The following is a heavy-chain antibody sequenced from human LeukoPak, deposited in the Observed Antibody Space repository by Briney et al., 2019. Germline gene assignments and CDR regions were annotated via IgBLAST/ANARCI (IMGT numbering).Heavy chain of an antibody. CDR3: ARGQQWPVLIFDY. D-gene: IGHD6-19*01. J-gene: IGHJ4*02. V-gene: IGHV1-69*04. Sequence: PEASVKVSCEASGGTFSSYAISWVRQAPGQGLEWMGRIIPILGIANYAQKFQGRVTITADKSTSTAYMELSSLRSEDTAVYYCARGQQWPVLIFDYWGQGTLVTVSS. CDR1: GGTFSSYA. CDR2: IIPILGIA.